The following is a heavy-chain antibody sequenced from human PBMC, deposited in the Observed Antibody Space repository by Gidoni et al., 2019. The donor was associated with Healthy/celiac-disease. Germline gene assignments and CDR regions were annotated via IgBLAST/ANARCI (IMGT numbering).Heavy chain of an antibody. V-gene: IGHV3-23*01. J-gene: IGHJ6*02. Sequence: EVQLLESGGGLVQPGGSLRLSCAASGFTFSSYAMGWVRQAPGTGLEWGSAISGSGGSTYYADSVKGRFTISRDNSKNTLYLQMNSLRTEDTAVYYCARVTVTYNPYYYYGMDVWGQGTTVTVSS. CDR2: ISGSGGST. CDR3: ARVTVTYNPYYYYGMDV. CDR1: GFTFSSYA. D-gene: IGHD4-4*01.